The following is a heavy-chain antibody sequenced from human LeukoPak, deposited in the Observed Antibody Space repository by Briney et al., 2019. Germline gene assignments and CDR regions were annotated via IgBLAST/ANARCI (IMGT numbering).Heavy chain of an antibody. J-gene: IGHJ4*02. V-gene: IGHV3-30*02. D-gene: IGHD3-10*01. CDR3: AKDYPKWFGELLPFDY. Sequence: PGGSLRLSCAASGFTFSSYGMHWVRQAPGKGLEWVAFIRYDGSNKYYADSVKGRFTISRDNSKNTLYLQMNSLRAEDTAVYYCAKDYPKWFGELLPFDYWGQGTLVTVSS. CDR2: IRYDGSNK. CDR1: GFTFSSYG.